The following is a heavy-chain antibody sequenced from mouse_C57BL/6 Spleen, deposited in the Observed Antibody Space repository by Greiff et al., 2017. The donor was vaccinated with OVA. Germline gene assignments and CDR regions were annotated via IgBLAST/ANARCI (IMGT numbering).Heavy chain of an antibody. D-gene: IGHD1-1*01. CDR1: GFTFSNYW. Sequence: EVQRVESGGGLVQPGGSMKLSCVASGFTFSNYWMNWVRQSPEKGLEWVAQIRLKSDNYATHYAESVKGRFTISRDDSKSSVYLQMNNLRAEDTGIYYCTGILRYNWYFDVWGTGTTVTVSS. V-gene: IGHV6-3*01. CDR3: TGILRYNWYFDV. J-gene: IGHJ1*03. CDR2: IRLKSDNYAT.